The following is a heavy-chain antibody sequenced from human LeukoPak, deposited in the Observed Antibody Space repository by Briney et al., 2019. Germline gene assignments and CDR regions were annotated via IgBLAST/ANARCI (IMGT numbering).Heavy chain of an antibody. J-gene: IGHJ4*02. V-gene: IGHV4-59*01. CDR3: ARGSPINRGLFDY. CDR2: IHDSGST. CDR1: GGSISGYY. D-gene: IGHD1-14*01. Sequence: SETLSLTCTVSGGSISGYYWSWIRQPPGKGVEWIGYIHDSGSTLYNPSLKSRVTISLDSSKNHFYLGLSSVTAADTAVYFCARGSPINRGLFDYWGQGTLVTVSS.